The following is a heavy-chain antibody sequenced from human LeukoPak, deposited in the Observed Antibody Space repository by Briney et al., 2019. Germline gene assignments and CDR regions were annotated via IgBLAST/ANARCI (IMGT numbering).Heavy chain of an antibody. CDR3: ARPNITSYYDSRGYDAFDV. CDR2: IYPGDSDT. V-gene: IGHV5-51*01. D-gene: IGHD3-22*01. Sequence: EFLKISCKGSGYRFSTYWIAWVRHMPGKGLVWMGIIYPGDSDTRYSPSFQGQVTISADKSVNTAYLQWSSLKASDTAVYYCARPNITSYYDSRGYDAFDVWGQGTMVTVYS. CDR1: GYRFSTYW. J-gene: IGHJ3*01.